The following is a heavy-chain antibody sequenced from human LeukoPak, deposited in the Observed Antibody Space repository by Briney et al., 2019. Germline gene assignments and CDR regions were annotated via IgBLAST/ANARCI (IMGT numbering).Heavy chain of an antibody. D-gene: IGHD3-10*01. CDR1: GGSISSYY. V-gene: IGHV4-59*08. Sequence: PSETLSLTCTVSGGSISSYYWSWIRQPPGKGLEWIGYIYYSGSTNYNPSLKSRVTISVDTSKNQFSLKLSSVTAADTAVYYCARHAWVRAVWNMVRGVRVRQLDYWGQGTLVTVSS. CDR3: ARHAWVRAVWNMVRGVRVRQLDY. J-gene: IGHJ4*02. CDR2: IYYSGST.